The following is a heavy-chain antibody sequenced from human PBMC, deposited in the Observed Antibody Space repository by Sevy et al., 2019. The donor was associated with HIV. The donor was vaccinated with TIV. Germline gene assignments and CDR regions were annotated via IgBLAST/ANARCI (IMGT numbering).Heavy chain of an antibody. CDR3: ARELISGRYYGMDL. D-gene: IGHD6-19*01. V-gene: IGHV4-59*01. CDR1: GGSISSYY. Sequence: KQSQTLSLTCTVSGGSISSYYWSWIRQPPGKGLEWIGYIYYTGSTNYNPSLKSRVTISVDTSKNQFSLKLSSVTAADTAVYYCARELISGRYYGMDLWGQGTTVTVSS. J-gene: IGHJ6*01. CDR2: IYYTGST.